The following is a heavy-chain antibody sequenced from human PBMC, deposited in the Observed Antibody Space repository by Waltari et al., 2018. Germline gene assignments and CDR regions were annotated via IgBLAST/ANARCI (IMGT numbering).Heavy chain of an antibody. CDR3: ARVGCSGGSCYLDY. Sequence: QVQLVQSGAEVKKPGSSVKVSCKASGGTFSSYATSWVRQAPGQGREWMGGSIPICGTANYAQKFQGRVTITADESTSTAYMELSSLRSEDTAVYYCARVGCSGGSCYLDYWGQGTLVTVSS. D-gene: IGHD2-15*01. CDR2: SIPICGTA. CDR1: GGTFSSYA. J-gene: IGHJ4*02. V-gene: IGHV1-69*01.